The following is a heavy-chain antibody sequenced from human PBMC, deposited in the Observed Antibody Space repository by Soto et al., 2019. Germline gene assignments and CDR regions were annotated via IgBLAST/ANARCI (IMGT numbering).Heavy chain of an antibody. CDR3: ARDYYYSVDV. J-gene: IGHJ6*02. CDR2: IDADDSSA. V-gene: IGHV3-74*03. CDR1: GFTFSTTW. Sequence: EMQLVESGGGLVQPGGSLRLSCVVSGFTFSTTWMHWVRQAPGKGLVWVSRIDADDSSATYAASVKGRFTISRDNSTNTLYLPMNSLKPEDTAGYYCARDYYYSVDVWGQGTSVTVSS. D-gene: IGHD3-10*01.